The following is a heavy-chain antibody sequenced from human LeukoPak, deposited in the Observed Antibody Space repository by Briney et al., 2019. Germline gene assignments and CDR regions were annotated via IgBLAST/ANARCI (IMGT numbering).Heavy chain of an antibody. D-gene: IGHD7-27*01. CDR2: IRPYNGDT. Sequence: AGSLKLSCKASGYTFTTYSMTWVRQAPGQGLEWMGWIRPYNGDTNYAETLQGRVTITTDTSTSTPYMELRSLRSDDTAVYYCARGKPGDYWGQGNLVTVSS. CDR1: GYTFTTYS. CDR3: ARGKPGDY. V-gene: IGHV1-18*01. J-gene: IGHJ4*02.